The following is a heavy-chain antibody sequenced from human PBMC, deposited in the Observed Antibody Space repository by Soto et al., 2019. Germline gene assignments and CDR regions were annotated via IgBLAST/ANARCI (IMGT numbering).Heavy chain of an antibody. J-gene: IGHJ2*01. V-gene: IGHV3-13*05. CDR3: AREIEATGYWYFDL. CDR2: ISVAGNP. D-gene: IGHD1-1*01. Sequence: GGSLRLSCAASGVTFSNYDIHWVRQISGRGLEWVSAISVAGNPHFSDSVKGRFAISRENEKNSVYLQMDSLIVGDTAIYYCAREIEATGYWYFDLWGRGTLVTVSS. CDR1: GVTFSNYD.